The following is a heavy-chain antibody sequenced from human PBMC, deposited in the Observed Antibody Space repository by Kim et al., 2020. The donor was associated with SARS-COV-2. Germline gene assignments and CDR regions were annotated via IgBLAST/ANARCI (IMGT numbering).Heavy chain of an antibody. J-gene: IGHJ6*02. CDR1: GGTFSSYA. V-gene: IGHV1-69*13. CDR2: IIPIFGTA. CDR3: ARPGYCTNGVCYTHALSYYYYGMDV. Sequence: SVKVSCKASGGTFSSYAISWVRQAPGQGLEWMGGIIPIFGTANYAQKFQGRVTITADESTSTAYMELSSLRSEDTAVYYCARPGYCTNGVCYTHALSYYYYGMDVWGQGTTVTVSS. D-gene: IGHD2-8*01.